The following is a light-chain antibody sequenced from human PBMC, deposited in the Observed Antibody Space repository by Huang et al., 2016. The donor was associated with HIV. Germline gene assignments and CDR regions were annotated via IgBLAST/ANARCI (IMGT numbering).Light chain of an antibody. CDR1: QSVSSSY. V-gene: IGKV3-20*01. CDR3: QQYGSSLVT. Sequence: EIVLTQSPGTLSLSPGERATLSCRASQSVSSSYVAWYQQKPGQAPRLLIYGASSRATGIPDRFSGSGSGTDFTLTISRLEPEDFAVYYCQQYGSSLVTFGGGTKVEIK. CDR2: GAS. J-gene: IGKJ4*01.